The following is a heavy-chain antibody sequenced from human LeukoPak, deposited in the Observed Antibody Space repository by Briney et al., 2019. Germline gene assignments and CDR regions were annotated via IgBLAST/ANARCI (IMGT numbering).Heavy chain of an antibody. CDR1: GFTFSSYG. J-gene: IGHJ4*02. CDR2: ISGSGGNT. V-gene: IGHV3-23*01. CDR3: AKAYGGYSFDY. D-gene: IGHD4-17*01. Sequence: GGSLRLSCAASGFTFSSYGMTWVRQAPGKGLEWVSAISGSGGNTYYADSVKGRFTISRDSSQSSLFLQMNSLRAEDTGVYYRAKAYGGYSFDYWGQGTLVTVSS.